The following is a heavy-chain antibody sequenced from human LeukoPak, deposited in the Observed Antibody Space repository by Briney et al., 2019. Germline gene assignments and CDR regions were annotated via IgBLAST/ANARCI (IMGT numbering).Heavy chain of an antibody. CDR1: GFIFSTFA. J-gene: IGHJ4*02. CDR3: ARGSPPDY. V-gene: IGHV3-30-3*01. Sequence: GKSLRLSCAASGFIFSTFAMYWVRQAPGKGLEWVAAISYDGSIEYYADSVKGRFTISRDNSKNTLFLQMNSLRVEDTAVYSCARGSPPDYWGLGTLVTVAS. CDR2: ISYDGSIE.